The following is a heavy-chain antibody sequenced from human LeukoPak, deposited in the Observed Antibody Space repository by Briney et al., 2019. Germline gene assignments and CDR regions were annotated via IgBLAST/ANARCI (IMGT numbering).Heavy chain of an antibody. Sequence: GGSLRLSCAASGFTFSNYRMNWVRQAPGKGLEWVSYISSSSGTIYYADSVKGRFTISRDNAKNSLYLQMNSLRDEDTAVYYCARGTYSYCGLDVWGQGTTVTVSS. CDR1: GFTFSNYR. CDR3: ARGTYSYCGLDV. J-gene: IGHJ6*02. CDR2: ISSSSGTI. V-gene: IGHV3-48*02. D-gene: IGHD1-1*01.